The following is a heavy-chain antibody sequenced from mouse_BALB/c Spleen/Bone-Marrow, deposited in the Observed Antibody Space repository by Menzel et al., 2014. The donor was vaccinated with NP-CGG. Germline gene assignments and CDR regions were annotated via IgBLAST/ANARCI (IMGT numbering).Heavy chain of an antibody. D-gene: IGHD3-1*01. CDR1: GYTFTSYY. CDR3: TRRLARFYFDY. J-gene: IGHJ2*01. Sequence: QVQLHQSGPELVKPGASVKLSCKASGYTFTSYYMYWMKQRPGQGLEWIGKINPSNGGTDFNEKFKSKATLTVDRSSNTAYMHLSSLTSGVSSVYYCTRRLARFYFDYWGQGTTRTVSS. CDR2: INPSNGGT. V-gene: IGHV1-53*01.